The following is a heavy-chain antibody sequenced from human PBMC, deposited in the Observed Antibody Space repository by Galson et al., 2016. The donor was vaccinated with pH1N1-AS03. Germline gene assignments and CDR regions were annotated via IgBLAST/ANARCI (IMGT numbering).Heavy chain of an antibody. V-gene: IGHV3-23*01. Sequence: SLRLSCAASGFTFSSYAMSWVRQAPGKGLEWVSAISGSGGSTYYADSVKGRFTISRDNPKNTLHLQMNSLRAEDTAVYYCAKSKDMAATAGDYWGQGTLVTVSS. J-gene: IGHJ4*02. CDR3: AKSKDMAATAGDY. CDR1: GFTFSSYA. CDR2: ISGSGGST. D-gene: IGHD5-12*01.